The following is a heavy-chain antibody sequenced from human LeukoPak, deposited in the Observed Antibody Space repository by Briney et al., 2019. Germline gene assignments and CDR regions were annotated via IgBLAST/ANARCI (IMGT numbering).Heavy chain of an antibody. CDR1: GGSISSGSYY. CDR3: ARDQPNIVAVGTS. Sequence: PSQTLSLTCTVSGGSISSGSYYWSWVRQPAGKGLEWIGRIYTTGSTDYNPSEYNPSLKSRVTISVDTSKNQISLKLSSVTAADTAVYYCARDQPNIVAVGTSWGQGTLVTVSS. CDR2: IYTTGST. V-gene: IGHV4-61*02. J-gene: IGHJ1*01. D-gene: IGHD6-13*01.